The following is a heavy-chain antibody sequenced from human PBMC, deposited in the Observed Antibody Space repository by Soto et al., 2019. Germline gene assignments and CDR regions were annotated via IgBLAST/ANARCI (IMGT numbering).Heavy chain of an antibody. Sequence: GESLKISCRGSGYRFTNYWIGWVRQMPGKGLEWMGIIYPGDSDTKYSPSFQGQVTISADKSISTAYLQWNNLEASDTAVYYCARQGSIYNSFSFDYWGQGTLVTVSS. CDR2: IYPGDSDT. J-gene: IGHJ4*02. V-gene: IGHV5-51*01. CDR3: ARQGSIYNSFSFDY. D-gene: IGHD3-22*01. CDR1: GYRFTNYW.